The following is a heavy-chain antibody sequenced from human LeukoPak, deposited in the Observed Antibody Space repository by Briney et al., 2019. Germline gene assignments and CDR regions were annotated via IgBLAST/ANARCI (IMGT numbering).Heavy chain of an antibody. CDR1: GGSISSSSYY. Sequence: NPSETLSLTCTVSGGSISSSSYYWGWIRQPPGKGLEWIGSIYYSGSTYYNPSLKSRVTISVDTSKNQFSLKLSSVTAADTAVYYCAKWGSSTSCCNFDYWGQGTLVTVSS. D-gene: IGHD2-2*01. V-gene: IGHV4-39*07. CDR3: AKWGSSTSCCNFDY. CDR2: IYYSGST. J-gene: IGHJ4*02.